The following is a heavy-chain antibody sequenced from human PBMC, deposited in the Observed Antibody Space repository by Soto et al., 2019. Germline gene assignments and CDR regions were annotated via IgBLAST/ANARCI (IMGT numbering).Heavy chain of an antibody. CDR2: ISSSSSYI. CDR1: GFTFSSYA. CDR3: ARVGSTWTPFDY. Sequence: GGSLRLSCAASGFTFSSYAMNWVRQAPGKGLEWVSSISSSSSYIYYADSVKGRFTISRDNAKNSLYLQMDGLRAEDTAVYYCARVGSTWTPFDYWGQGTLVTVSS. V-gene: IGHV3-21*01. J-gene: IGHJ4*02. D-gene: IGHD6-13*01.